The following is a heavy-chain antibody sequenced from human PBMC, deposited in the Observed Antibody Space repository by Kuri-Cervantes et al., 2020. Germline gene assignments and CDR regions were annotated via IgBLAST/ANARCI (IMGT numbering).Heavy chain of an antibody. CDR1: GFTFSDYY. Sequence: GGSLRLSCAASGFTFSDYYMSWIRQAPGKGLEWVSYISSSGSTIYYADSVKGRFTISRDNAKNSLYLQMNSLRAEDTAVYYCARHCSSTNCYSGFGYGMDVWGQGTTVTVSS. CDR3: ARHCSSTNCYSGFGYGMDV. D-gene: IGHD2-2*01. V-gene: IGHV3-11*01. J-gene: IGHJ6*02. CDR2: ISSSGSTI.